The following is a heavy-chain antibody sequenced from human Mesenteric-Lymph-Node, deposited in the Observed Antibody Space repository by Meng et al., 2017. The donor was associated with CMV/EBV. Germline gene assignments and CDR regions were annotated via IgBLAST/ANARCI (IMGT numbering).Heavy chain of an antibody. D-gene: IGHD3-16*01. CDR2: IHYSGIT. V-gene: IGHV4-39*07. CDR3: ARDRDYGNLDF. CDR1: GGSVSSSYY. J-gene: IGHJ4*02. Sequence: SETLSLTCTASGGSVSSSYYWGWIRQPPGKGLEWVGTIHYSGITYYNPSLESRVTISVDAVKDQISLKLTSVTAADTAVYYCARDRDYGNLDFWGQGTLVTVSS.